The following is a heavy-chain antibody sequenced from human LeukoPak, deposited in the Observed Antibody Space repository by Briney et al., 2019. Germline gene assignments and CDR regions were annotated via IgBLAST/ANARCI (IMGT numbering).Heavy chain of an antibody. Sequence: PSETLSLTCAVYGGSFGDYYWAWIRQPPEKGLEWIGEIHPSGSTGYNPSLKSRVTISKDTSKTQFSLKLSSVTAADTAVYYCARGRDGYKSGADWGQGTLVTVSS. V-gene: IGHV4-34*01. CDR1: GGSFGDYY. CDR2: IHPSGST. CDR3: ARGRDGYKSGAD. D-gene: IGHD5-24*01. J-gene: IGHJ1*01.